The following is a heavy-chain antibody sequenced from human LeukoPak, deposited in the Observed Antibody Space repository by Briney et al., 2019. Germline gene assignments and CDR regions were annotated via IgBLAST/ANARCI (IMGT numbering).Heavy chain of an antibody. D-gene: IGHD3-16*02. CDR1: GGFISGYY. J-gene: IGHJ5*02. Sequence: PSETLSLTCTVSGGFISGYYWNWIRQSPGKGLEWIGYIFYTGDTDYNPSLRSRVTMSVDRSNNRFSLQLAAVTTADSAFYYCARAYRLTSPRGFDPWGPGILVTVSS. V-gene: IGHV4-59*01. CDR3: ARAYRLTSPRGFDP. CDR2: IFYTGDT.